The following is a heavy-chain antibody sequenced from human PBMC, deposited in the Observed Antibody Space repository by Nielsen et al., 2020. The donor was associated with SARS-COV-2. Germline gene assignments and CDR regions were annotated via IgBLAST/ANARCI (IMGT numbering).Heavy chain of an antibody. CDR3: ARISYDYVWGSYRYSPWILFDY. D-gene: IGHD3-16*02. V-gene: IGHV2-26*01. CDR2: IFSNDEK. J-gene: IGHJ4*02. Sequence: WIRQPPGKALEWLAHIFSNDEKSYSTSLKSRLTISKDTPKSQVVLTMTNMDPVDTATYYCARISYDYVWGSYRYSPWILFDYWGQGTLVTVSS.